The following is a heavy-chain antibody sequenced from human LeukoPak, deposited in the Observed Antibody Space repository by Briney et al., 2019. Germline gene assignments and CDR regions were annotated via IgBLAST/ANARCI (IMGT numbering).Heavy chain of an antibody. CDR1: GGSISSYY. J-gene: IGHJ6*02. D-gene: IGHD1-26*01. V-gene: IGHV4-59*01. Sequence: SETLSLTCTVSGGSISSYYWSWIRQPPGKGLEWIGYIYYSGSTNYNPSLKSRVTISVDTSKNQFSLKLSSVTAADTAVYYCAGEWRSGSGSYYYYYGMDVWGQGTTVTVSS. CDR2: IYYSGST. CDR3: AGEWRSGSGSYYYYYGMDV.